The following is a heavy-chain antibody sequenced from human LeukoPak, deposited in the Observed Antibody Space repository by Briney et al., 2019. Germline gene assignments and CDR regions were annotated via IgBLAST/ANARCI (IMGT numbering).Heavy chain of an antibody. D-gene: IGHD6-13*01. Sequence: GGSLRLSCAASGFMFSSYAMNWVRQAPGKGLEWVSGISGSGDSTYYADSVRGRFTISRDNSKNTLYLQMNSLRAEDTAVYYCAKDVYSSSWSSFDYWGQGTLVTVSS. J-gene: IGHJ4*02. V-gene: IGHV3-23*01. CDR1: GFMFSSYA. CDR2: ISGSGDST. CDR3: AKDVYSSSWSSFDY.